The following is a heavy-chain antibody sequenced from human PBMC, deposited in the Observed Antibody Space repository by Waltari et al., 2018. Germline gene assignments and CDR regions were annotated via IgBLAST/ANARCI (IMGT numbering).Heavy chain of an antibody. D-gene: IGHD3-3*01. V-gene: IGHV4-38-2*02. J-gene: IGHJ3*02. CDR1: GYSISSGYY. CDR3: AREVTIFGVARGAFDI. Sequence: QVQLQESGPGLVKPSETLSLTCAVSGYSISSGYYWGWIRQPPGKGLEWIGSIYHSGGTYYNPSLKSRVTISVDTSKNQFSLKLSSVTAADTAVYYCAREVTIFGVARGAFDIWGQGTMVTVSS. CDR2: IYHSGGT.